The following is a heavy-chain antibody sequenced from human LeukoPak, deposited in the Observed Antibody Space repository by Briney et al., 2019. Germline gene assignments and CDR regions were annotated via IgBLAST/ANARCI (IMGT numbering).Heavy chain of an antibody. D-gene: IGHD6-6*01. CDR2: IGQDGSEK. J-gene: IGHJ4*02. Sequence: PGGSLRLSCAASGFTFSTSWMSWVRQAPGKGLEWVANIGQDGSEKNHVDSVKGRFTISRDNAKNSLFLQMNSLRAEDTAVYYCARDTPNYSSSADYWGQGTLVTVSS. V-gene: IGHV3-7*01. CDR3: ARDTPNYSSSADY. CDR1: GFTFSTSW.